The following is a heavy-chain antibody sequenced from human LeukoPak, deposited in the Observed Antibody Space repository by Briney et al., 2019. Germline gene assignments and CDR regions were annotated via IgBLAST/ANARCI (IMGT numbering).Heavy chain of an antibody. J-gene: IGHJ4*02. D-gene: IGHD4/OR15-4a*01. CDR1: GYTFTSYY. V-gene: IGHV1-46*01. CDR3: ARMDMDMAMVTNYFEY. CDR2: IHPSGGST. Sequence: ASVRVSCKASGYTFTSYYLHWVRQAPGKGLEWMGVIHPSGGSTTYAQKFQGRVTMTKDTSTSTVYMDLSSLRSEDTAIYYCARMDMDMAMVTNYFEYWGQGTLVTVSS.